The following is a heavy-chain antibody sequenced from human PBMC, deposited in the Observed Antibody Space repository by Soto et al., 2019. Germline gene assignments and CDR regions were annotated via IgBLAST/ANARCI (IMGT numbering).Heavy chain of an antibody. CDR3: ARDRCTTDRCYTHHFDV. V-gene: IGHV1-18*04. D-gene: IGHD2-8*01. Sequence: QVQLVQSGGEVTKPGASVKVSCKSSGYTFTSYGATWVRQAPGQGLGGLGWISVYTGNTKQAQKFQDRVTLTTEASTSTAYMELRSLRSDDTAVYYCARDRCTTDRCYTHHFDVWGQGTTVTVSS. CDR2: ISVYTGNT. CDR1: GYTFTSYG. J-gene: IGHJ6*02.